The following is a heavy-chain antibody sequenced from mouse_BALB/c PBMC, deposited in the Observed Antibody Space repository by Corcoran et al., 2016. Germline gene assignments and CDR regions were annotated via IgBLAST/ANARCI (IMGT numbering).Heavy chain of an antibody. V-gene: IGHV1S34*01. J-gene: IGHJ4*01. CDR2: ISCYNGAT. D-gene: IGHD4-1*01. Sequence: LVKTGASVKISCKASGYSFTGYYMHWVKQSHGKSLEWIGYISCYNGATSYNQKFKGKATFTVDTSSSTAYMQFNSLTSEDSAVYYCARSITGTCAMDYWGQGTSVTVSS. CDR1: GYSFTGYY. CDR3: ARSITGTCAMDY.